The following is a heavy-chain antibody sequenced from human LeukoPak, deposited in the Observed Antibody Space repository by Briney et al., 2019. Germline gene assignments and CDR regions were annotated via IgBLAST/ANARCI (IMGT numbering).Heavy chain of an antibody. D-gene: IGHD5-18*01. Sequence: SETLSLTCAVYGVSFSGYYWSWIRQPPGKGLEWIGEINHSGSTNYNPSLKSRVTISVDTSKNQFSLKLSSVTAADTAVYYCARGGYVYSYGGGDPFDIWGQGTMVTVSS. CDR2: INHSGST. V-gene: IGHV4-34*01. CDR1: GVSFSGYY. CDR3: ARGGYVYSYGGGDPFDI. J-gene: IGHJ3*02.